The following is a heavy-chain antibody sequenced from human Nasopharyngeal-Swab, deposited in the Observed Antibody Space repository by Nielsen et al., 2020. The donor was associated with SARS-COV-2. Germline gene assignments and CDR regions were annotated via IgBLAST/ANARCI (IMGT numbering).Heavy chain of an antibody. D-gene: IGHD3-10*01. V-gene: IGHV3-74*03. Sequence: GGSLRFSCVASAYNFRDYWMHWFRQAPGKGLVWVSRIKSDGISITYADSVKGRFTISRDDAKKTLYLQMNSLRAEDTAVYYCATDKFYNAYDWGQGTLVTVSS. CDR3: ATDKFYNAYD. CDR2: IKSDGISI. CDR1: AYNFRDYW. J-gene: IGHJ4*02.